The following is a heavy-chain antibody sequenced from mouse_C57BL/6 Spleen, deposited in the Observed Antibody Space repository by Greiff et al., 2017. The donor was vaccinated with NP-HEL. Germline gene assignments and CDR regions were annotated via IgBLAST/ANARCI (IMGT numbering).Heavy chain of an antibody. CDR1: GYTFTSYW. J-gene: IGHJ3*01. CDR2: IYPSDSET. CDR3: ARPYDGSSAWFAY. V-gene: IGHV1-61*01. D-gene: IGHD1-1*01. Sequence: QVQLQQSGAELVRPGSSVKLSCKASGYTFTSYWMDWVKQRPGQGLEWIGNIYPSDSETHYNQQFKDKATLTVDKSSSTAYMQLSSLTSEDSAVYYCARPYDGSSAWFAYWGQGTLVTVSA.